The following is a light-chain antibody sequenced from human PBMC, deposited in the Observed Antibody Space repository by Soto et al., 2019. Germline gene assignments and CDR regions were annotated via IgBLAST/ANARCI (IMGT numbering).Light chain of an antibody. CDR1: QTIGSW. V-gene: IGKV1-5*01. CDR2: DAS. Sequence: DIELTQSPSTLSASVGDRVTVTCRASQTIGSWLAWYQQKQGRAPKILIFDASSLESGVPSRFRGNGSGTEFTLTISGLQPDDFASYYCQQYNSYSGMFGQGTKVDIK. CDR3: QQYNSYSGM. J-gene: IGKJ1*01.